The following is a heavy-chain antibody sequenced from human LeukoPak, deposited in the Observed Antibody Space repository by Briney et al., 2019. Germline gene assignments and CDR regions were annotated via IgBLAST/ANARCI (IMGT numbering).Heavy chain of an antibody. J-gene: IGHJ4*02. CDR1: GYSFTSYW. D-gene: IGHD3-22*01. Sequence: GESLKISCKGFGYSFTSYWIGWVRQMPGKGLEWMGIVSPGDSDTRYSPSFQGQVTISADKSISTASLQWSSLKASDTAVYYCARAYDSTGYYLDYWGPGTLVTVSS. V-gene: IGHV5-51*01. CDR2: VSPGDSDT. CDR3: ARAYDSTGYYLDY.